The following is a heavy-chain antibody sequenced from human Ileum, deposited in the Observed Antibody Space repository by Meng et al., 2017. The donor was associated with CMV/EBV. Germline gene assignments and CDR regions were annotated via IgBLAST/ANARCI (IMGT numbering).Heavy chain of an antibody. D-gene: IGHD2-2*03. Sequence: GGSLRLSCAASGFTFSSYEMNWVRQAPGKGLEWASYISSSGSTIYYADSVKGRFTISRDNAKNSLYLQMNSLRAEDTAVYYCARDGYCSSTSCYLVGGSRWGMDVWGQGTTVTVSS. CDR2: ISSSGSTI. J-gene: IGHJ6*02. CDR1: GFTFSSYE. V-gene: IGHV3-48*03. CDR3: ARDGYCSSTSCYLVGGSRWGMDV.